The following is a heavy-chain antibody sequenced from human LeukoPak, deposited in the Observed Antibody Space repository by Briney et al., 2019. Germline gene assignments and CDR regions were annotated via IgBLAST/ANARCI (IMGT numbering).Heavy chain of an antibody. CDR3: ARVWGSYRFDY. V-gene: IGHV4-59*01. CDR2: IYYSGST. Sequence: PSETLSLTCTVSGGSISSYYWSWIRQPPGKGLEWIGYIYYSGSTNYNPSLKSRVTISVDTSKNQFSLKLSSVTAADTAVYYCARVWGSYRFDYWGQGTLATVSS. CDR1: GGSISSYY. D-gene: IGHD3-16*02. J-gene: IGHJ4*02.